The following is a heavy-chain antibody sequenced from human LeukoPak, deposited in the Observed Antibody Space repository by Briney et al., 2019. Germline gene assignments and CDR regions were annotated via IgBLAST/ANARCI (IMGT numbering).Heavy chain of an antibody. CDR2: IWYDGSNK. D-gene: IGHD6-6*01. CDR1: GFTFSSYG. J-gene: IGHJ6*03. V-gene: IGHV3-33*01. Sequence: GGSLRLSCAASGFTFSSYGMHWVRQAPGKGLEWVAVIWYDGSNKYYADSVKDRFTISRDNSKNTLYLQMNSLRAEDTAVYYCARANRRHREYSSRNYYYYYMDVWGKGTTVTVSS. CDR3: ARANRRHREYSSRNYYYYYMDV.